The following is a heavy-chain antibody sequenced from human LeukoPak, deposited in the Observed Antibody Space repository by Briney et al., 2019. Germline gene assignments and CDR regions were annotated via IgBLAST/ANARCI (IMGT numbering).Heavy chain of an antibody. Sequence: PGRSLRLACAASGFTFSKYWMRWVRQAPGKGLESLSRSNTDGTITIYADSVKRQFTISRDNADNTMFLQMNSVRDEDTAVYYCATKQWLAPPPDSWGQGTPVTVSS. CDR3: ATKQWLAPPPDS. J-gene: IGHJ4*02. CDR1: GFTFSKYW. CDR2: SNTDGTIT. D-gene: IGHD6-19*01. V-gene: IGHV3-74*01.